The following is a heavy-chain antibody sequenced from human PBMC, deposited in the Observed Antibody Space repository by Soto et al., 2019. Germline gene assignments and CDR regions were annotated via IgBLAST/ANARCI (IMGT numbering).Heavy chain of an antibody. CDR2: ISYSGNT. D-gene: IGHD2-8*01. Sequence: SETLSLTCTVSGGSISNFYWSWIRQPPGKGLEWIGYISYSGNTNYNPSLKSRVSISVDTSKNQLSMNLTSVTAADTAVYYCARAPMVLSRSYFDSWGQGSAVTVSS. CDR3: ARAPMVLSRSYFDS. J-gene: IGHJ4*02. CDR1: GGSISNFY. V-gene: IGHV4-59*01.